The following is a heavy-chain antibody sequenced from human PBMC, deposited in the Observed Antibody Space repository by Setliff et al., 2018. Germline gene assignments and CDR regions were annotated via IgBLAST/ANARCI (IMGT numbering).Heavy chain of an antibody. Sequence: PGGSLRLSCAASGFTFSNYYMTWIRQAPGKGLEWISYIHDSGNPTYYADSVKGRFTVSRDNAKNSLYLQMNSLRAEDTAVYYCAKEGGSSWYGLDSWGQGTMVTVSS. V-gene: IGHV3-11*04. D-gene: IGHD6-13*01. CDR3: AKEGGSSWYGLDS. CDR2: IHDSGNPT. CDR1: GFTFSNYY. J-gene: IGHJ3*02.